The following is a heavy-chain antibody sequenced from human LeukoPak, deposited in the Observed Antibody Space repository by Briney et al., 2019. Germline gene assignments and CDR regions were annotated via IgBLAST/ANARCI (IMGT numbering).Heavy chain of an antibody. V-gene: IGHV4-59*01. CDR1: GGSISGYY. J-gene: IGHJ4*02. D-gene: IGHD3-3*01. Sequence: SETLSLTCSVSGGSISGYYWSWIRQPPGKGLEWIGYIHYSGSTNYNPSLKSRVTISVDTSRNQFSLKLSSVTAADTAVYYCARIGDFWSGSLDYWGQGTLVTVSS. CDR2: IHYSGST. CDR3: ARIGDFWSGSLDY.